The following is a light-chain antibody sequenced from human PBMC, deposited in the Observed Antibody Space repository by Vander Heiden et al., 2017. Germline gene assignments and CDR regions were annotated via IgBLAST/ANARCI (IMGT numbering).Light chain of an antibody. CDR3: QQATSAPWT. Sequence: EIVLTQSPGTLSLSPGERATLSCRASQSVSSSYLAWYQQKPGQAPRLLIYLSSIRATGIPDRFSGSGSGTDFTLTISRLEPEDFAVYYCQQATSAPWTFGQGTKVEI. J-gene: IGKJ1*01. CDR2: LSS. CDR1: QSVSSSY. V-gene: IGKV3-20*01.